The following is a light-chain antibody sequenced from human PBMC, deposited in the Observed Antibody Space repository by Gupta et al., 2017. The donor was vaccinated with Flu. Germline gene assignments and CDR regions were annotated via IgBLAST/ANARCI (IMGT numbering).Light chain of an antibody. CDR3: LLYYGGDQLV. J-gene: IGLJ2*01. CDR1: PAAVTSRSY. Sequence: VVTPAPSLTVSPGGTAPLTCAPSPAAVTSRSYPTWFQQKAGQAPRALIYSTSNKHAGTPARFSGSLLGGKAALTLSGVQPEDEAEYYCLLYYGGDQLVFGGGTKLTVL. CDR2: STS. V-gene: IGLV7-43*01.